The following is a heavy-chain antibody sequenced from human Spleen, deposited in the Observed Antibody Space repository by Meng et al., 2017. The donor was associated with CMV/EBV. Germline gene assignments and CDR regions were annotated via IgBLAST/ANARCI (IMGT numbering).Heavy chain of an antibody. V-gene: IGHV3-23*01. Sequence: GGSLRLSCAASGFTFSSYAMNWVRQAPGKGLEWVSGISGNGGTTHYADSVKGRFSMSRDNGENTLYLQMSSLRDEDTAVYYCAKDHRDFWSGYAKGGADLWGQGTLVTVSS. CDR1: GFTFSSYA. CDR3: AKDHRDFWSGYAKGGADL. D-gene: IGHD3-3*01. J-gene: IGHJ5*02. CDR2: ISGNGGTT.